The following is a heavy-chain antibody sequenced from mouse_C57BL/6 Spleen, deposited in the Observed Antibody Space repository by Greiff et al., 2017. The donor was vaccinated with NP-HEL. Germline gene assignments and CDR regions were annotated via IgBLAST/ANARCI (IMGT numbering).Heavy chain of an antibody. D-gene: IGHD2-4*01. CDR3: ARPGYDYDGTWSAY. CDR1: GYTFTSYW. CDR2: IHPNSGST. Sequence: VKLQQPGAELVKPGASVKLSCKASGYTFTSYWMHWVKQRPGQGLEWIGMIHPNSGSTNYNEKFKSKATLTVDKSSSTAYMQLSSLTSEDSAVYYCARPGYDYDGTWSAYWGQGTLVTVSA. J-gene: IGHJ3*01. V-gene: IGHV1-64*01.